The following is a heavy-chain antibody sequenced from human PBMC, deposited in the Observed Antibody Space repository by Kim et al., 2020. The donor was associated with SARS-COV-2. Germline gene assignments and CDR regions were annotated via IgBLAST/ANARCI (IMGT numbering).Heavy chain of an antibody. J-gene: IGHJ4*02. D-gene: IGHD5-12*01. CDR2: INRDGSKE. V-gene: IGHV3-7*01. CDR1: GFTFSSAW. Sequence: GGSLRLSCAASGFTFSSAWMTWFRQAPGKGLDWVANINRDGSKENYVDSVKGRFTISRDNAKSSVFLQMYNLRAEDTAVFYCARDIDESGYDRNDYWGQGTVFTVSS. CDR3: ARDIDESGYDRNDY.